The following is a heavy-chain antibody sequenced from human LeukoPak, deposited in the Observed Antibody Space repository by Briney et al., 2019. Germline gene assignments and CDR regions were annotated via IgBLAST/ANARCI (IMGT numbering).Heavy chain of an antibody. D-gene: IGHD5-18*01. CDR3: AKEIGGYSYGPDLFDY. Sequence: GGSLRLSCAASGFTFSSYWMNWARQAPGKGLEWVASINHNGNVNYYVDSVKGRFTISRDNSKNTLYLQMNSLRAEDTAVYYCAKEIGGYSYGPDLFDYWGQGTLVTVSS. J-gene: IGHJ4*02. V-gene: IGHV3-7*03. CDR1: GFTFSSYW. CDR2: INHNGNVN.